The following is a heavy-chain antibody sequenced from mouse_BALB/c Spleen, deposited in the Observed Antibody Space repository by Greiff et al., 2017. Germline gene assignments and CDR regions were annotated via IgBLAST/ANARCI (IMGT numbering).Heavy chain of an antibody. CDR2: INPYNDGT. CDR1: GYTFTSYV. Sequence: EVQVVESGPELVKPGASVKMSCKASGYTFTSYVMHWVKQKPGQGLEWIGYINPYNDGTKYNEKFKGKATLTSDKSSSTAYMELSSLTSEDSAVYYCARAGPFYAMDYWGQGTSVTVSS. CDR3: ARAGPFYAMDY. V-gene: IGHV1-14*01. J-gene: IGHJ4*01.